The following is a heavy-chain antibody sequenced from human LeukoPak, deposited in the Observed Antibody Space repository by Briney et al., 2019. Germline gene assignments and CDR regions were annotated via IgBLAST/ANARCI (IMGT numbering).Heavy chain of an antibody. J-gene: IGHJ5*02. CDR3: ARVRDIVVVPALMGWFDP. CDR2: INPSDGAT. CDR1: GYTFTMYY. D-gene: IGHD2-2*01. Sequence: GGPVKVSCKASGYTFTMYYIHWVRQAPGQGLEWMGMINPSDGATTYAQRLQGRVTITTDESTSTAYMELSSLRSEDTAVYYCARVRDIVVVPALMGWFDPWGQGTLVTVSS. V-gene: IGHV1-46*01.